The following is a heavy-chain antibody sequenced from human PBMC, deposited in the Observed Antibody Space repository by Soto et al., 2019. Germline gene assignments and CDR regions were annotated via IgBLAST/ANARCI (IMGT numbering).Heavy chain of an antibody. Sequence: GEAMRLSCASSGFTFSSYGMHWVRQAPGEGLQRVAVISYAGSNKYYVDSVKGRVTISRDNSKNTLYLQMRDLRAEDTAVYYCTKNHIVVVPAAALGPDIYGMYVWDRRTTVTDAS. CDR1: GFTFSSYG. V-gene: IGHV3-30*18. J-gene: IGHJ6*02. D-gene: IGHD2-2*01. CDR2: ISYAGSNK. CDR3: TKNHIVVVPAAALGPDIYGMYV.